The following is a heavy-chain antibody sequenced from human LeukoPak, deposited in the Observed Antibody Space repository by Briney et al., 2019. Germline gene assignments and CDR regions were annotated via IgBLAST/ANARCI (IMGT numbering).Heavy chain of an antibody. D-gene: IGHD6-13*01. CDR3: AGSSSWYSSDY. V-gene: IGHV4-39*07. CDR2: IYYSGST. CDR1: GGSISSSSYY. J-gene: IGHJ4*02. Sequence: SETLSLTCTVSGGSISSSSYYWGWIRQPPGKGLEWIGSIYYSGSTYYNPSLKSRVTISVDTSENQFSLKLSSVTAADTAVYYCAGSSSWYSSDYWGQGTLVTVSS.